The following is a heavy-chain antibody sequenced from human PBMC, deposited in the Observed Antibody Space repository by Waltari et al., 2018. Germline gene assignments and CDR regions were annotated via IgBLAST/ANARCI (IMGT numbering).Heavy chain of an antibody. V-gene: IGHV4-59*08. CDR3: ARLHFFGSASYNDGIDM. D-gene: IGHD3-10*01. Sequence: QVQLQESGPGLVKPSETLSLTCTVSGGSISSYYWSWIRQPPGKGLEWIGYIYYSGSTNYNPSLKSRVTISVDTSKNQFSLTVNSVTAADTAVYYCARLHFFGSASYNDGIDMWGQGTMVTVSS. CDR2: IYYSGST. J-gene: IGHJ3*02. CDR1: GGSISSYY.